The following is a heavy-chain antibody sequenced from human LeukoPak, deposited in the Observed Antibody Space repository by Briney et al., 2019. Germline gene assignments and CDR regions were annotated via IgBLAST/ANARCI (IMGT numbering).Heavy chain of an antibody. V-gene: IGHV3-53*01. D-gene: IGHD4/OR15-4a*01. CDR3: ARRAGAYSHPYDY. Sequence: GGSLRLSCAASGFTFSSYSMNWVRQAPGKGLEWVSFIYSDNTHYSDSVKGRFTISRDNSKNTLYLQMNSLRAEDTAVYYCARRAGAYSHPYDYWGQGTLVTVSS. CDR1: GFTFSSYS. J-gene: IGHJ4*02. CDR2: IYSDNT.